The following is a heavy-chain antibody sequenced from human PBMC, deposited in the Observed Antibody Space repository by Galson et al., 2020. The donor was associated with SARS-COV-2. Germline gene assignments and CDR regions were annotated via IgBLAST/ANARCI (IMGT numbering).Heavy chain of an antibody. CDR1: GYTLTELS. J-gene: IGHJ6*02. CDR3: ATSPPLAAPAIPYYYYYYGMDV. Sequence: ASVKVSCKVSGYTLTELSMHWVRQAPGKGLEWMGGFDPEDGETIYAQKFQGRVTMTEDTSTDTAYMELSSLRSEDTAVYYCATSPPLAAPAIPYYYYYYGMDVWGQGTTVTVSS. D-gene: IGHD3-3*02. V-gene: IGHV1-24*01. CDR2: FDPEDGET.